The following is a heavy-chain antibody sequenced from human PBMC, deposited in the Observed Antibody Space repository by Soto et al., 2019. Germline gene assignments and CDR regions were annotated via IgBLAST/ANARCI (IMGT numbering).Heavy chain of an antibody. CDR1: GGSISSSSYY. J-gene: IGHJ4*02. Sequence: SETLPLTCTVSGGSISSSSYYWGWIRQPPGKGLEWIGSIYYSGSTYYNPSLKSRVTISVDTSKNQFSLKLSSVTAADTAVYYCARHLRYCSGGSCYWYYFDYWGQGTLVTVSS. V-gene: IGHV4-39*01. CDR3: ARHLRYCSGGSCYWYYFDY. CDR2: IYYSGST. D-gene: IGHD2-15*01.